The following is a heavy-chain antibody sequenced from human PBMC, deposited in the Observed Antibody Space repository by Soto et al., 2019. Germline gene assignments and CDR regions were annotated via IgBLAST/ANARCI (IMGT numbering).Heavy chain of an antibody. CDR2: INHRGST. CDR1: GGSFSGYY. CDR3: AMGRPSFSSGYYANYYYYMVV. Sequence: SETLSLTCAVYGGSFSGYYWSWIRQPPGKGLEWNGEINHRGSTNYNPSLKSRVTISVDTSKNQFSLKLCSVTAADTSVYYCAMGRPSFSSGYYANYYYYMVVWGKGTTVNVSS. V-gene: IGHV4-34*01. J-gene: IGHJ6*03. D-gene: IGHD3-3*01.